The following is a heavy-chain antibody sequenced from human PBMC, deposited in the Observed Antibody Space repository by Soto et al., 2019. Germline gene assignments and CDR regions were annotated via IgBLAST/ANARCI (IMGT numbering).Heavy chain of an antibody. CDR1: GYTFTSYY. CDR2: INPSGGST. Sequence: ASVKVSCKASGYTFTSYYMHWVRQAPGQGLEWMGIINPSGGSTSYAQKFQGRVTMTRDTSTSTVYMELSSLRSEDTAVYYCARDRGNIAAAGTGFDPWGQGTLVTVSS. D-gene: IGHD6-13*01. J-gene: IGHJ5*02. CDR3: ARDRGNIAAAGTGFDP. V-gene: IGHV1-46*01.